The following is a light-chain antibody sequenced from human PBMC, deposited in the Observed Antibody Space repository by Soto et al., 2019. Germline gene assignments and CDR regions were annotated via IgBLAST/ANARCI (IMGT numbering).Light chain of an antibody. CDR2: KAS. Sequence: DIQITQSPSTLYGSVGDRVTITCRASQAISSWLAWYQQKPGKAPKILIYKASTLNSGVPSRFSGSGSGTEFTLTISSLQPDDFATYYCQHYNSFPEAFGQGTKVDI. V-gene: IGKV1-5*03. CDR3: QHYNSFPEA. CDR1: QAISSW. J-gene: IGKJ1*01.